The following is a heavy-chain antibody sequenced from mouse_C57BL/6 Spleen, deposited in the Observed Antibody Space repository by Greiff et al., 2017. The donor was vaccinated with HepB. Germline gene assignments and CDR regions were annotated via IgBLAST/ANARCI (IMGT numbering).Heavy chain of an antibody. CDR2: IYPGSGST. Sequence: QVQLKQPGAELVKPGASVKMSCKASGYTFTSYWITWVKQRPGQGLEWIGDIYPGSGSTNYNEKFKSKATLTVDTSSSTAYMQLSSLTSEDSAVYYCAREGNTTVVPCFDYWGQGTTLTVSS. J-gene: IGHJ2*01. CDR1: GYTFTSYW. CDR3: AREGNTTVVPCFDY. D-gene: IGHD1-1*01. V-gene: IGHV1-55*01.